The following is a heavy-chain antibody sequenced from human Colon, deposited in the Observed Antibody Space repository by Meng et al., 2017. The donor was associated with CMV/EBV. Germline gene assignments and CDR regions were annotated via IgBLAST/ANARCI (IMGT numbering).Heavy chain of an antibody. J-gene: IGHJ6*02. CDR3: ARVQGAWYIVVVPAASGMDV. Sequence: GASLKISWVASGSTFSPYAMSWVRQVPGKGLEWVSAISGSSGDMYYADSVKGRFTISRDNSKNTLYLQMDSLRAEDTAVYYCARVQGAWYIVVVPAASGMDVWGQGTTVTVSS. CDR2: ISGSSGDM. D-gene: IGHD2-2*01. CDR1: GSTFSPYA. V-gene: IGHV3-23*01.